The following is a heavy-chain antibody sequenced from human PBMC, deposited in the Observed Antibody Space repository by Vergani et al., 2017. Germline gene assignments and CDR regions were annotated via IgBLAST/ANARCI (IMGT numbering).Heavy chain of an antibody. Sequence: QLQLQESGPGLVKPSETLSLTCTVSGGSISSSSYYWGWIRQPPGKGLEWIGSIYYSGSTYYNPSLKSRVTISVDTSKNQFSLKLSSVTAADTAVYYCARRPWSYYDAFDMWGQGTMVTVSS. V-gene: IGHV4-39*01. D-gene: IGHD1-26*01. CDR2: IYYSGST. CDR1: GGSISSSSYY. CDR3: ARRPWSYYDAFDM. J-gene: IGHJ3*02.